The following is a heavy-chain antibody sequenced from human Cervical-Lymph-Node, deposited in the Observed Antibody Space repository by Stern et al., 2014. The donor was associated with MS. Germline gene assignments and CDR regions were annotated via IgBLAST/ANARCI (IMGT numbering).Heavy chain of an antibody. J-gene: IGHJ6*02. D-gene: IGHD2-2*01. CDR3: ASNIVVVPAAHLYYYYGMDV. Sequence: VQLVESGAEVKKPGSSVKVSCKASGGTFSSYAISWVRQAPGQGLEWMGGLIPIFGTENYAQKFKGRVTITEDESTSTAYMELSSLRSEDTAVYYCASNIVVVPAAHLYYYYGMDVWGQGTTVTVSS. CDR2: LIPIFGTE. CDR1: GGTFSSYA. V-gene: IGHV1-69*01.